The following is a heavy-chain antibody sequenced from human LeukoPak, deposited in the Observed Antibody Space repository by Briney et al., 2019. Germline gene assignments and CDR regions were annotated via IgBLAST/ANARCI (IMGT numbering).Heavy chain of an antibody. D-gene: IGHD3-16*02. CDR1: GGSFSGYY. V-gene: IGHV4-34*01. CDR3: ARVKYDYVWGSYRDIDLTDY. CDR2: INHSGST. Sequence: SETLSLTCAVYGGSFSGYYWSWIRQPPGKGLEWIGEINHSGSTNYNPSLKSRVTISVDTSKNQFSLKLSSVTAADTAVYYCARVKYDYVWGSYRDIDLTDYWGQGTLVTVSS. J-gene: IGHJ4*02.